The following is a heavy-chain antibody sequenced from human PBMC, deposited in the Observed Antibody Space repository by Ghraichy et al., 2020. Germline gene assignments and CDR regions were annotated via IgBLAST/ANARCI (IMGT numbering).Heavy chain of an antibody. CDR1: GFTFSSYW. V-gene: IGHV3-7*03. Sequence: GGSLRLSCAASGFTFSSYWMSWVRQAPGKGLEWVANIKEDGSEKYYVDSVKGRFTISRDSAKNSLYLQMNSLRAEDTAVYYCARTGYSSSWYGSYWGQGTLVTVSS. CDR3: ARTGYSSSWYGSY. J-gene: IGHJ4*02. D-gene: IGHD6-13*01. CDR2: IKEDGSEK.